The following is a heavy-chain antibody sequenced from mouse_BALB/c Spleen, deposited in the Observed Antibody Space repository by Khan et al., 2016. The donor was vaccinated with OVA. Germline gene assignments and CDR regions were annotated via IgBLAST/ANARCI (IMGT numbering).Heavy chain of an antibody. Sequence: EVELVESGGGLVKPGGSPKLSCAASGFTFSTYTMSWIRQTPEKRLEWVATISSGGDNTYYPDSVKGRFTISRYNAKNNLYLQMSSLRSEDTALYYCARSNYGNFAYWGQGTLVTVSA. CDR1: GFTFSTYT. CDR2: ISSGGDNT. D-gene: IGHD2-1*01. J-gene: IGHJ3*01. CDR3: ARSNYGNFAY. V-gene: IGHV5-9*03.